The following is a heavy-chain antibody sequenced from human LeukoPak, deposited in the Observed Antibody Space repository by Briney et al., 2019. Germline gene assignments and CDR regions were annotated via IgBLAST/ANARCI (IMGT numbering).Heavy chain of an antibody. J-gene: IGHJ4*02. D-gene: IGHD2-21*02. Sequence: PGGSLRLSCAASGFTFSSYSMNWVRQAPGKGLEWVSSISSSSSYIYYADSVKGRFTISRDNAKNSLYLQMNSLRAEDTAVYYCARADCGGDCYVDYWGQGTLITVSS. CDR3: ARADCGGDCYVDY. CDR2: ISSSSSYI. CDR1: GFTFSSYS. V-gene: IGHV3-21*01.